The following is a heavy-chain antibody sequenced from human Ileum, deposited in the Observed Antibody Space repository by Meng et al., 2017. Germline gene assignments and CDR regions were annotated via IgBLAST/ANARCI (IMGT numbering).Heavy chain of an antibody. CDR1: GGSVSSAGYQ. J-gene: IGHJ4*02. D-gene: IGHD7-27*01. CDR2: AST. Sequence: QVQRQGSGPGLVRPSETLSPICTVSGGSVSSAGYQWGWIRQPPGKGLEWIGYASTNYNPSLKSRVTISLDTSKNQFSLKLSSVTAADTAVYYCARDHWGSLDYWGQGILVTVSS. V-gene: IGHV4-61*08. CDR3: ARDHWGSLDY.